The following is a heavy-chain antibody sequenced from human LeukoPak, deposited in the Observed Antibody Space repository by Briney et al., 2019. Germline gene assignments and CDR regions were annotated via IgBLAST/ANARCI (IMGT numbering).Heavy chain of an antibody. J-gene: IGHJ4*02. V-gene: IGHV1-2*02. CDR1: GYTLTGYY. CDR3: ARDSSSGIGL. CDR2: INPNSGGT. D-gene: IGHD3-10*01. Sequence: ASVKVSCKVSGYTLTGYYMHWVRQAPGQGLEWMGWINPNSGGTNYAQKFQGRVTMTRDTSINTAYLELSRLRSDDTAVYYCARDSSSGIGLWGQGTLVTVSS.